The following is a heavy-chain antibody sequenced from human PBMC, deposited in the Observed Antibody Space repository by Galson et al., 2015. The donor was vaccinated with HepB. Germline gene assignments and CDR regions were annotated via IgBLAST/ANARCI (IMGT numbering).Heavy chain of an antibody. CDR3: ARTESSRYSSWYYFDY. V-gene: IGHV3-11*06. Sequence: SLRLSCAASGFTFSDYYMSWIRQAPGKGLEWVSYISSSSSYTNYADSVKGRFTISRDNAKNSLYLQMNSLRAEDTAVYYCARTESSRYSSWYYFDYWGQGTLVTVSS. CDR1: GFTFSDYY. J-gene: IGHJ4*02. D-gene: IGHD6-13*01. CDR2: ISSSSSYT.